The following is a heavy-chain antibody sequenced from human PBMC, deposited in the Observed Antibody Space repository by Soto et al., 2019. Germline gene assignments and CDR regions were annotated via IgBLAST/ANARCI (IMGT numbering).Heavy chain of an antibody. CDR2: IYPGDSDT. D-gene: IGHD1-26*01. Sequence: GESLKISCTGSGYSFTSYWIGWVRQMPGKGLEWMGIIYPGDSDTRYSPSFQGQVTISADKSISTSYLQWSSLKASDTAMYYCARTSGSYYSYYYYGMDVWGQGTTVTVSS. V-gene: IGHV5-51*01. CDR3: ARTSGSYYSYYYYGMDV. CDR1: GYSFTSYW. J-gene: IGHJ6*02.